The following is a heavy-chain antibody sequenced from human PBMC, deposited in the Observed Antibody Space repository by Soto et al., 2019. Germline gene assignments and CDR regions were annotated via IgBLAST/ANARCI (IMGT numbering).Heavy chain of an antibody. CDR3: ARESEDLTSNFDY. Sequence: SETLSLTCTVSGGSVSSGMNYWSWIRQPPGKGLEWIGYIFYSGSTRYNPSVRSRVTISADTSKNSVYLEMNSLSAEDTAVYYCARESEDLTSNFDYWGQGTLVTVSS. CDR2: IFYSGST. CDR1: GGSVSSGMNY. J-gene: IGHJ4*02. V-gene: IGHV4-61*01.